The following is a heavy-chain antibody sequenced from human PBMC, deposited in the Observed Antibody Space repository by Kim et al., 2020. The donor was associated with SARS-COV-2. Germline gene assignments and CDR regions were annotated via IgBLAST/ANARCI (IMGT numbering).Heavy chain of an antibody. CDR1: GFTFSNAW. Sequence: GGSLRLSCAASGFTFSNAWMSWVRQAPGKGLEWVGRIKSKTDGGTTDYAAPVKGRFTISRDDSKNTLYLQMNSLKTEDTAVYYCTTLFDVDIVALDYWGQGTLVTVSS. V-gene: IGHV3-15*01. CDR2: IKSKTDGGTT. J-gene: IGHJ4*02. CDR3: TTLFDVDIVALDY. D-gene: IGHD5-12*01.